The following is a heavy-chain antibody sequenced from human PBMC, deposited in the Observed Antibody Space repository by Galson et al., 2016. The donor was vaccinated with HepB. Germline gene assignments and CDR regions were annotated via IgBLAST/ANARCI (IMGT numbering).Heavy chain of an antibody. D-gene: IGHD3-10*01. J-gene: IGHJ6*02. Sequence: SLRLSCADSGFTFSIEAMYWVRQAPDKGLEFVAATSYDGETKYYADSVRGRFTISRDNSKNTLYLQMNSLRVEDTALYYCAKDRGLGVWGQGTTVTVSS. V-gene: IGHV3-30-3*02. CDR2: TSYDGETK. CDR3: AKDRGLGV. CDR1: GFTFSIEA.